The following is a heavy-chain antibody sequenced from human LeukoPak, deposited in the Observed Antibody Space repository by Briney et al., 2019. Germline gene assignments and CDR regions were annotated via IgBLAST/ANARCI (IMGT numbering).Heavy chain of an antibody. D-gene: IGHD3-3*01. J-gene: IGHJ6*02. CDR3: AFWSGYYTGGVSGMDV. V-gene: IGHV4-30-2*01. CDR1: GGSISSGGYS. Sequence: PSETLSLTCAVSGGSISSGGYSWSWIRQPPGKGLEWIGYIYHSGSTYYNPSLKSRVTISVDTSKNQFSLKLSSVTAADTAVYYCAFWSGYYTGGVSGMDVWGQGTTVTVSS. CDR2: IYHSGST.